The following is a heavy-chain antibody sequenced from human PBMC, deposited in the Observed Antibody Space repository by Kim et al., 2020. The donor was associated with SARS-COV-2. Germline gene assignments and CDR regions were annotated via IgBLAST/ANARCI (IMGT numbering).Heavy chain of an antibody. D-gene: IGHD2-21*01. CDR3: ARDCGGDCSTADAFDL. V-gene: IGHV3-11*01. Sequence: GGSLRLSCAASGFIFSDYYMSWIRQAPGKGLEWISYISTSSSTVYYGDSVKGRFTISRDNTKSTLYLQMDSLTPGDTAVYYCARDCGGDCSTADAFDLWGQGTEVTVSS. CDR2: ISTSSSTV. J-gene: IGHJ3*01. CDR1: GFIFSDYY.